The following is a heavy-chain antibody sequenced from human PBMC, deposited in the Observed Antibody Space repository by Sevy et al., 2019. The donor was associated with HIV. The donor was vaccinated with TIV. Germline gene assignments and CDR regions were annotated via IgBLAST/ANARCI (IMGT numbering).Heavy chain of an antibody. Sequence: GSLRLSWAASGFAPSTYGMQWVRQAPGKGLEWVAVIGYDGSNKYYADSVKGRFSISRDNSRNTLFLQMDSLRAEDTAVYYCARDPRMYGDYLLAYFDYWGQGTLVTVSS. J-gene: IGHJ4*02. D-gene: IGHD2-8*01. CDR1: GFAPSTYG. V-gene: IGHV3-33*01. CDR3: ARDPRMYGDYLLAYFDY. CDR2: IGYDGSNK.